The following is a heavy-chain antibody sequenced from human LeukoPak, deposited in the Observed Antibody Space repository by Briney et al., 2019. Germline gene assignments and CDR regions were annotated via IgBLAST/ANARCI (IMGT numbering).Heavy chain of an antibody. CDR3: ARLSPGVGATAEY. CDR1: GYSFTSYW. CDR2: IYPGDSDT. J-gene: IGHJ4*02. D-gene: IGHD1-26*01. V-gene: IGHV5-51*01. Sequence: GESLKIPCKGSGYSFTSYWIGWVRQMPGKGLEWMGIIYPGDSDTRYTPSFQGLVTISADKSISTAYLQWSSLKASDTAIYYCARLSPGVGATAEYWGQGTLVTVSS.